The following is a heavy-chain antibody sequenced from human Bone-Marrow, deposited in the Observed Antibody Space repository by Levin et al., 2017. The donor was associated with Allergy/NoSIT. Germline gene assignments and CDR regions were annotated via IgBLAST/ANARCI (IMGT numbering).Heavy chain of an antibody. Sequence: SETLSLTCTVSGGSISSGDYYWRWIRQPPGKGLEWIGHVYYSGSTHLNPSLQSRVAISVDTSKNQFSLKMYSVTAADTALYFCARENVDCSVTTCYDNYWGQGMLVTVSS. D-gene: IGHD2-2*01. V-gene: IGHV4-30-4*01. J-gene: IGHJ4*02. CDR1: GGSISSGDYY. CDR3: ARENVDCSVTTCYDNY. CDR2: VYYSGST.